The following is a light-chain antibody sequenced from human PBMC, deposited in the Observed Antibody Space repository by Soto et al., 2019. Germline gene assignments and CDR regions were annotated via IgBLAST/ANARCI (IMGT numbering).Light chain of an antibody. CDR1: QAIRNE. CDR3: QQDHNYPRT. V-gene: IGKV1-6*01. J-gene: IGKJ2*01. Sequence: AIQMTQSPSSLSASIGDRVRITCRASQAIRNELGWYQQKPGEPPRLLIYAASNLNSGVSSRFTGSGSGTDFTLTISSLQPEDSATYYCQQDHNYPRTFGQGTKVAIK. CDR2: AAS.